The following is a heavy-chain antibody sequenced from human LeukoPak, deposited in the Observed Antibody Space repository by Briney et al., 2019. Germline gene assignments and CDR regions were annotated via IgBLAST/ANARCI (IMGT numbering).Heavy chain of an antibody. CDR3: ARESITGTVDY. D-gene: IGHD1-20*01. V-gene: IGHV1-18*01. J-gene: IGHJ4*02. CDR2: ISAYNGNT. Sequence: ASVKVSCKASGYTFTSYGISWVRQAPGQGLEWMGWISAYNGNTNYAQKLQGRVTMTTDTSTSTAYMELRSLRSEDAAVYYCARESITGTVDYWGQGTLVTVSS. CDR1: GYTFTSYG.